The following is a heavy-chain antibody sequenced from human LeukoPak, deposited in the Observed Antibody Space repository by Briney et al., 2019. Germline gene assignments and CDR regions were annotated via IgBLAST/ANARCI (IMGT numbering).Heavy chain of an antibody. J-gene: IGHJ4*02. CDR3: AREGYSGTYYAFDY. V-gene: IGHV3-74*01. D-gene: IGHD1-26*01. Sequence: PGGSLRLSCAASGFTFSSYWMHWVRQAPGKGLVWVSRMNNDGSSTIYADSVKGRFTISRDNAKNSLYLQMNSLRAEDTAVYYCAREGYSGTYYAFDYWGQGTLVTVSS. CDR1: GFTFSSYW. CDR2: MNNDGSST.